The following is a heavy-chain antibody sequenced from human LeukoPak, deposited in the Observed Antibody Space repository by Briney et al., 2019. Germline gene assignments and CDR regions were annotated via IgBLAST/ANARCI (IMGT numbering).Heavy chain of an antibody. CDR3: ASTVLGRADWLDP. CDR2: IRYDGDKK. V-gene: IGHV3-30*02. D-gene: IGHD7-27*01. CDR1: GFTFSSYG. J-gene: IGHJ5*02. Sequence: GGSLRLSCAASGFTFSSYGMHRVRQAPGKGLEWVAFIRYDGDKKHYVDSVKGRFTISRDNSRNTLYLQMNSLRVEDTAVYFCASTVLGRADWLDPWGQGTLVTVSS.